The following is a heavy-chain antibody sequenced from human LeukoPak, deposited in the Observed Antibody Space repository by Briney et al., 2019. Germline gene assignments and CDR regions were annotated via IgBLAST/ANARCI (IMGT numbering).Heavy chain of an antibody. CDR1: GFTFSTYA. D-gene: IGHD4-17*01. J-gene: IGHJ4*02. CDR3: TRVRHGDYFDY. Sequence: GGSLSLSCAASGFTFSTYAMTWVRQAPGKGLEWVGRVRNKPNTYTTDYAASVKGRFTISRDDSKNSLYLQMNSLKTEDTAVYYCTRVRHGDYFDYWGQGTLVTVSS. V-gene: IGHV3-72*01. CDR2: VRNKPNTYTT.